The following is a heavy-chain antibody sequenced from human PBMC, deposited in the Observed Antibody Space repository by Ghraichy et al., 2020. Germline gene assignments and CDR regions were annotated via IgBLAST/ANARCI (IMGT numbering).Heavy chain of an antibody. CDR2: ISGSGGST. CDR1: GFTFSSHG. Sequence: GGSLRLSCVASGFTFSSHGMSWVRQAPGKGLEWVSSISGSGGSTYNADSVKSRFTISRDNSKNTLFLQMSSLRAEDTAIYYCAKDRGDYSNFRFDPWGQGTLVTVS. CDR3: AKDRGDYSNFRFDP. V-gene: IGHV3-23*01. J-gene: IGHJ5*02. D-gene: IGHD4-17*01.